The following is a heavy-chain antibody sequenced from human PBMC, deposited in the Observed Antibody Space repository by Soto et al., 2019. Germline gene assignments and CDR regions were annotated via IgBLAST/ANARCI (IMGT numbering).Heavy chain of an antibody. CDR3: ARYCSGGSCYSEGLADFDY. V-gene: IGHV4-39*01. J-gene: IGHJ4*02. D-gene: IGHD2-15*01. CDR2: IYYSGST. CDR1: GGSISSSSYY. Sequence: SETLSLTCTVSGGSISSSSYYWGWIRQPPGKGLEWIGSIYYSGSTYYNPSLKSRVTISVDTSKNQFSLKLSSVTAADTAVYYCARYCSGGSCYSEGLADFDYWGQGTLVTVSS.